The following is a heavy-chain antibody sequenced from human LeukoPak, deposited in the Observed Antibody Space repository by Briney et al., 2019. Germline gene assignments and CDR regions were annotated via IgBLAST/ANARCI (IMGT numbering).Heavy chain of an antibody. CDR1: GGSISSYS. Sequence: SETLSLTCTVSGGSISSYSWSWIRQPPGKGLEWIGYIYHSGSTYYNPSLKSRVTISVDRSKNQFSLKLSSVTAADTAVYYCAIIRNPSDAFDIWGQGTMVTVSS. V-gene: IGHV4-30-2*01. CDR2: IYHSGST. J-gene: IGHJ3*02. D-gene: IGHD1-14*01. CDR3: AIIRNPSDAFDI.